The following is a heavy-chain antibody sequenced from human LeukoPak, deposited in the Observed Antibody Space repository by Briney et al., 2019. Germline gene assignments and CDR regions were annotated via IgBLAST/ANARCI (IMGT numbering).Heavy chain of an antibody. CDR1: GFTFSKFW. V-gene: IGHV3-7*04. J-gene: IGHJ4*02. Sequence: PCRSLRLSCAVSGFTFSKFWMSWVRQAPGRGLEWVANIHLEGNEKYHVESVKGRFTISRDNTKNLLFLQMNDLRVEDTAVYYCARGDDFSGDHWGQGTLVTVSS. CDR3: ARGDDFSGDH. CDR2: IHLEGNEK. D-gene: IGHD1-1*01.